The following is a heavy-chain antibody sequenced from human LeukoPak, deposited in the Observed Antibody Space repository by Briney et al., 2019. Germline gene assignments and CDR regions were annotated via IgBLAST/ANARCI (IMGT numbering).Heavy chain of an antibody. J-gene: IGHJ4*02. CDR3: ARAGLLWFGELLSKGFDY. CDR2: IIPMFGTA. CDR1: GGTFSSYA. D-gene: IGHD3-10*01. V-gene: IGHV1-69*06. Sequence: SSVKVSCKASGGTFSSYAISWVRQAPGQGLEWMGGIIPMFGTANYAQKFQGRVTITADKSTSTAYMELSSLRSEDTAVYYCARAGLLWFGELLSKGFDYWGQGTLVTVSS.